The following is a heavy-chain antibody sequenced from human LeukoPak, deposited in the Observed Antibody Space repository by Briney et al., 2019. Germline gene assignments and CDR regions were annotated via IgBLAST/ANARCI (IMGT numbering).Heavy chain of an antibody. CDR2: IKNKALGGTT. J-gene: IGHJ4*02. D-gene: IGHD3-10*01. CDR1: GFTFDAYS. Sequence: GGSLRLSRIASGFTFDAYSVSWVRQSPGKGLEWVGFIKNKALGGTTDYAASAKGRFTISTDASKTIAYLQMDSLKTEDTAMYYCARDEFGSGTPHFANWGQGTLVTVSS. V-gene: IGHV3-49*04. CDR3: ARDEFGSGTPHFAN.